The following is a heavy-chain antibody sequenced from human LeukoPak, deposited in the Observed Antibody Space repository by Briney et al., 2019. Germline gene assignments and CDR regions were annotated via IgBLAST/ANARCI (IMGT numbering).Heavy chain of an antibody. D-gene: IGHD6-13*01. J-gene: IGHJ4*02. CDR3: AKDRIAAADYFDY. V-gene: IGHV3-23*01. CDR1: GFTFSSYA. CDR2: ISGSGGST. Sequence: GRSLRLSCAASGFTFSSYAMSWVRQAPGKGLEWVSAISGSGGSTYYADSVKGRFTISRDNSKNTLYLQMNRLRAEDTAVYYCAKDRIAAADYFDYWGQGTLVTVSS.